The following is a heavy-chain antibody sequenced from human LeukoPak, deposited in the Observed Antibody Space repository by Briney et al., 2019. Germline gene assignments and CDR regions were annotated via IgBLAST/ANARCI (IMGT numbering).Heavy chain of an antibody. V-gene: IGHV3-33*01. D-gene: IGHD6-13*01. J-gene: IGHJ1*01. Sequence: PGGPLRLSCAASGFTFSSYGMHWVRQAPGKGLEWVAVIWYDGSDKYYADSVKGRFTISRDNSKNTLYLQMNSLRAEDTAVYYCAREGFVVAAAGHVGYFQHWGQGTLVTVSS. CDR2: IWYDGSDK. CDR1: GFTFSSYG. CDR3: AREGFVVAAAGHVGYFQH.